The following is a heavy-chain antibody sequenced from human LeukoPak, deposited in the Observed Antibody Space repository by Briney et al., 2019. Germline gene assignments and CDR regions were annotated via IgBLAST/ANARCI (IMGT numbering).Heavy chain of an antibody. J-gene: IGHJ4*02. Sequence: GRSLRLSCAASGFTFSSYAMHWVRQAPGKGLEWVAVISYDGSNKYYADSVKGRFTISRDNSKNTLYLQMNSLRAEDTAVYSCARSAIPKSSGWSHFDYWGQGTLVTVSS. V-gene: IGHV3-30-3*01. CDR2: ISYDGSNK. D-gene: IGHD6-19*01. CDR3: ARSAIPKSSGWSHFDY. CDR1: GFTFSSYA.